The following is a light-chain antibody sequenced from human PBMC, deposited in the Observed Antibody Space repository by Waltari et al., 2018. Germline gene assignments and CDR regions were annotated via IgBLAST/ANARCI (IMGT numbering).Light chain of an antibody. CDR1: YLGSKS. Sequence: SYVLTQPPSVSVAPGKTATFSCEGNYLGSKSVQWYQQKPGQAPVLVLYDDSVRPSGIPERVAGSNSDNAATLTVSRVEVGDEADYYCQVLDVINNHVVFGGGTKLTV. J-gene: IGLJ3*02. CDR2: DDS. CDR3: QVLDVINNHVV. V-gene: IGLV3-21*03.